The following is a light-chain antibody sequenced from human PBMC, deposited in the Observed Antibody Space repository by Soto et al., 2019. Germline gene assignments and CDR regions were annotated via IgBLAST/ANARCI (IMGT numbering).Light chain of an antibody. Sequence: QSVLTQPPSASGTPGQRVNISCSGSSSNIGSNTVNWYQQLPGTAPKLLIYSNNQRPSGVPDQFSGSKSGTSASLAISGLQSEDEADYYCAAWDDSLNGWVFGGGTKLTVL. CDR3: AAWDDSLNGWV. V-gene: IGLV1-44*01. CDR2: SNN. CDR1: SSNIGSNT. J-gene: IGLJ3*02.